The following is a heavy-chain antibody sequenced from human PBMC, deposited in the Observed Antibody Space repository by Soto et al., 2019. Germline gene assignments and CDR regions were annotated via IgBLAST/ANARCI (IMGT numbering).Heavy chain of an antibody. CDR1: GYSFTSNW. D-gene: IGHD3-22*01. V-gene: IGHV5-51*01. CDR3: PRTQSDDTSRNIDF. J-gene: IGHJ4*02. Sequence: GESLKISCQGSGYSFTSNWIGWVRQMPGKGLEWMGIINPADSDIKYSPSFQGQVTISVDKSIGTAYLQWSSLKASDTAMYYCPRTQSDDTSRNIDFLGQGTLVTVFS. CDR2: INPADSDI.